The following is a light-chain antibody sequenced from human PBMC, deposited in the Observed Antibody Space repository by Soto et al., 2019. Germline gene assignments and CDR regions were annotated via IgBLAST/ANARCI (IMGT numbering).Light chain of an antibody. CDR3: QSYDNSLSAWV. V-gene: IGLV1-40*01. Sequence: QSVLTQPHSVSGSPGQRGTISCTGSSSNIGAVFDVHWYQQLPGKAPKLLISANTNRPSGVPDRFSGSKSGTSASLAITGRQAEYEADYYRQSYDNSLSAWVFGGGTKRTV. J-gene: IGLJ3*02. CDR2: ANT. CDR1: SSNIGAVFD.